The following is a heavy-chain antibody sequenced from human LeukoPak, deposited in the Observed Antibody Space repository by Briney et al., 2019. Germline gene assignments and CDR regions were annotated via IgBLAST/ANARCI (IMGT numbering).Heavy chain of an antibody. J-gene: IGHJ4*02. CDR1: GGSISSYY. CDR2: IYYSGST. CDR3: ARSSPYFDY. V-gene: IGHV4-59*01. Sequence: SETLSLTCTVSGGSISSYYWSWIRQPPGKGLEWIGYIYYSGSTNYNPSLKSRVTISVDTSKNQFSLKLSSVTAADTAVYYCARSSPYFDYWGQGTLVTVSS.